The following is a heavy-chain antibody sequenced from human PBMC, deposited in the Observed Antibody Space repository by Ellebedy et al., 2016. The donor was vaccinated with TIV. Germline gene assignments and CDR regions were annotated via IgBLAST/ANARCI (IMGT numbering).Heavy chain of an antibody. V-gene: IGHV4-59*01. CDR3: GRLKAVRDISMYNYFDS. CDR1: GGSISSYH. J-gene: IGHJ5*01. CDR2: IYYSGTS. D-gene: IGHD5-12*01. Sequence: GSLRLSCTVSGGSISSYHWSWIRQPPGKGLEWIGYIYYSGTSKYNASLKSRVTISVDTSKNQFSLKLSSVTAAETAVYYCGRLKAVRDISMYNYFDSWGQGTLVTVSS.